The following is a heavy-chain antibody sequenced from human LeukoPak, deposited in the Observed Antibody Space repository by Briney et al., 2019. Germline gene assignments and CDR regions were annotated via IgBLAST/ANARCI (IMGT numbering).Heavy chain of an antibody. J-gene: IGHJ4*02. Sequence: PGGSLRLSCAASGITFSSYAMSWVRQAPGKGLEWVSGISGSGGGTYYADSVKGRFTISRDNSKSTLYLQMHSLRAEDTAVYYCAKKPATIKFPFDIWGQGTLDTVSP. CDR2: ISGSGGGT. CDR3: AKKPATIKFPFDI. V-gene: IGHV3-23*01. CDR1: GITFSSYA. D-gene: IGHD5-24*01.